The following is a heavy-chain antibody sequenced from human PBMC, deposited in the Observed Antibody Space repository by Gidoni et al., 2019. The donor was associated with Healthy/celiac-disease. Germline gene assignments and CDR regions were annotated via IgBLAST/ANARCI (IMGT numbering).Heavy chain of an antibody. CDR1: GGSISSSSYY. Sequence: QLQLQESGPGLVKPSETLSLTCTVSGGSISSSSYYWGWIRQPPGKGLEWIGSIYYSGSTYYNPSLKSRVTISVDTSKNQFSLKLSSVTAADTAVYYCARTGIPGIDDYGDYPSFGYWGQGTLVTVSS. CDR2: IYYSGST. D-gene: IGHD4-17*01. J-gene: IGHJ4*02. CDR3: ARTGIPGIDDYGDYPSFGY. V-gene: IGHV4-39*01.